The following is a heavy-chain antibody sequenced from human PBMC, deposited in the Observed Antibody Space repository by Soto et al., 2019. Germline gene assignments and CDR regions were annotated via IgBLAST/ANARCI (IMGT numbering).Heavy chain of an antibody. CDR2: INSCNGNT. V-gene: IGHV1-3*05. CDR1: GYTFTNYA. CDR3: ARVGQWGGMDV. J-gene: IGHJ6*02. D-gene: IGHD1-26*01. Sequence: QVQFVQSGAEEKKPGASVKVSCKASGYTFTNYAIHWVRQAPAQRLEWMGWINSCNGNTKYSQTFQGRVTITRDTSASTAYMELSSLRSEDTAVYYCARVGQWGGMDVWGQGTTVTVSS.